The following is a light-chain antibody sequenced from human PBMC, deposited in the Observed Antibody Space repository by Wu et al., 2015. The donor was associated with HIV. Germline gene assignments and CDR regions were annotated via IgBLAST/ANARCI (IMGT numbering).Light chain of an antibody. CDR1: RDIRSY. V-gene: IGKV1-6*01. CDR3: LQDYEFPRA. CDR2: GTS. J-gene: IGKJ1*01. Sequence: AIQMTQSPSSLPASVGDTVTITCRSSRDIRSYLSWYQLAPGKAPKLLIYGTSALDTGVPLRFVGGKSGTDFTLTIKNVQPEDFASYFCLQDYEFPRAFGQGTRVEIK.